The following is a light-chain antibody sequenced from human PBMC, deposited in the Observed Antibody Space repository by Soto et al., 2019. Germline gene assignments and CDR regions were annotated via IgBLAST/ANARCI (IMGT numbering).Light chain of an antibody. CDR1: QSISTW. V-gene: IGKV1-5*01. CDR2: DAS. Sequence: DIQMTQSPSTLSASVGDSVTFTCRASQSISTWLAWYQQKPGKAPKLLIYDASSLENGVPSRFSGSGSGTEFTLTISSLQPDEFATYFFQQYNSYPWTFGQGTKGESK. CDR3: QQYNSYPWT. J-gene: IGKJ1*01.